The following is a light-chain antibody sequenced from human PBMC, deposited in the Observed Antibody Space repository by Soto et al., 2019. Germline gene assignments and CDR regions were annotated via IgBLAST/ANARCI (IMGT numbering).Light chain of an antibody. J-gene: IGLJ1*01. CDR1: SSDVGGYNY. CDR3: SSYTSSSWKA. CDR2: DVS. Sequence: QSALTQPASVSGSPGQSITISCTGTSSDVGGYNYVSWYQQHPGKAPKLMIYDVSNRPSGVSNRFSGSKSGNTASLTISGLQAEDEADYYCSSYTSSSWKAFGTGTKVTVL. V-gene: IGLV2-14*01.